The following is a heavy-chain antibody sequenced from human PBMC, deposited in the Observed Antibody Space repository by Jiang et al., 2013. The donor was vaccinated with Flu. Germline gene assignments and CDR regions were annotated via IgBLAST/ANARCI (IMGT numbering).Heavy chain of an antibody. CDR1: GYSISSGYF. J-gene: IGHJ4*02. CDR3: ARAEKYSGFELPYFVY. V-gene: IGHV4-38-2*02. D-gene: IGHD5-12*01. CDR2: SIIWGH. Sequence: VKPSETLSLTCTVSGYSISSGYFWGWIRQPPGRGWSGLGVSIIWGHLLQPSLKSRVALSVDTSKNHFSLKLRFVTAADTAVYYCARAEKYSGFELPYFVYWGQGILVTVSS.